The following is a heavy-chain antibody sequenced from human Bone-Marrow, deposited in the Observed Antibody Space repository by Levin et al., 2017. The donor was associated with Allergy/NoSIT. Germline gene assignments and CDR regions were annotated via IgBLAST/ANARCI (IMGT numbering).Heavy chain of an antibody. D-gene: IGHD3-3*01. V-gene: IGHV4-39*07. J-gene: IGHJ3*02. CDR2: TFHSENA. Sequence: SETLSLTCAVSGGSISSSSFYWGWIRQPPGKGLEWIGDTFHSENAYYNPSLKSRVTISVDTSKNQFSLRLNSVTASDTAVYYCARTRDDFWSGYFHDACDIWGPGTMVTVSS. CDR1: GGSISSSSFY. CDR3: ARTRDDFWSGYFHDACDI.